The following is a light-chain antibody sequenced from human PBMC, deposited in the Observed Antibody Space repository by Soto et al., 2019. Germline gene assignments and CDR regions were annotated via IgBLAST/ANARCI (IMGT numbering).Light chain of an antibody. Sequence: EIVLTQSPGTLSLSPGERATLSCRASQSVSSSYLAWYQQKPGQAPRLLIYGASSRATGIPDRFSGSGSGTDFTLTISRLEPEDFAVYYCQKYRSSTWTFGKGTKVEIK. CDR2: GAS. V-gene: IGKV3-20*01. CDR3: QKYRSSTWT. CDR1: QSVSSSY. J-gene: IGKJ1*01.